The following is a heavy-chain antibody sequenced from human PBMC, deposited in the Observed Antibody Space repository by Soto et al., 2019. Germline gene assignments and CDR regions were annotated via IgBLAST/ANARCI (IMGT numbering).Heavy chain of an antibody. J-gene: IGHJ4*02. D-gene: IGHD2-21*01. V-gene: IGHV1-18*01. Sequence: ASVKVSCKASGYTFTSYVISWVRHAPGQGLEWMGWISAYNGNTNYGQKLQGRVTMTTDTSTSTAYMELRSLSSDDTAVYYCAGDKGGEYYIDCWGQGTLVTVSS. CDR2: ISAYNGNT. CDR1: GYTFTSYV. CDR3: AGDKGGEYYIDC.